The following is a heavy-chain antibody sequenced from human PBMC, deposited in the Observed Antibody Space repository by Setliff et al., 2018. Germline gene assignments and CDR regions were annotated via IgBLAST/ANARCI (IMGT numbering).Heavy chain of an antibody. J-gene: IGHJ4*02. CDR3: AKDTGYYFDY. Sequence: PGGSLRLSCAASGFSISDHYMDWVRQAPGKGLEWVGRTKNKANAGYMEYAASVKDRFIISRDDSKNSLYLQMYSLKSDDTAVYYCAKDTGYYFDYWGQGTLVTVSS. V-gene: IGHV3-72*01. CDR2: TKNKANAGYM. CDR1: GFSISDHY. D-gene: IGHD4-4*01.